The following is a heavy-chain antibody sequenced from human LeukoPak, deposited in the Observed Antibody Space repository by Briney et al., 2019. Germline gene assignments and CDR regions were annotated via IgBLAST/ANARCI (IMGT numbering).Heavy chain of an antibody. CDR3: TRNSGWYSIT. V-gene: IGHV3-23*01. CDR2: VDYSGDSP. D-gene: IGHD6-19*01. CDR1: GLTFSTYG. J-gene: IGHJ4*02. Sequence: GGSLRLSCAASGLTFSTYGMAWFRQAPGKGLEWVSSVDYSGDSPHYADSVKGRFTISRDNTKNILYLQLSSLRVEDTAVYYCTRNSGWYSITWGQGTLVAVSS.